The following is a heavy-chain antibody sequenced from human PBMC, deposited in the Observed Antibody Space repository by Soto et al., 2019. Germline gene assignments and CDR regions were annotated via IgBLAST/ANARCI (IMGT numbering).Heavy chain of an antibody. CDR2: IIPIFGTA. J-gene: IGHJ4*02. CDR3: ASYGSSSWFQLDY. Sequence: QVQLVQSGAEVKKPGSSVKVSCKASGGTFSSYAISWVRQAPGQGLEWMGGIIPIFGTANYAQKFQGRVTITADESTSKSYMELSSLRSEDTAVYYCASYGSSSWFQLDYWGQGTLVTVSS. V-gene: IGHV1-69*12. D-gene: IGHD6-13*01. CDR1: GGTFSSYA.